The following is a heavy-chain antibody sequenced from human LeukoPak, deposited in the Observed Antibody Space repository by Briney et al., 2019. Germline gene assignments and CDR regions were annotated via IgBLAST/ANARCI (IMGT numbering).Heavy chain of an antibody. Sequence: SETLSLTCTASGGSISSYYWSWIRQPPGKGLEWIGYIYYSGSTNYNPSLKSRVTISVDTSKNQFSLKLSSVTAADTAVYYCARSPIQLWFDPWGQGTLVTVSS. V-gene: IGHV4-59*01. CDR3: ARSPIQLWFDP. J-gene: IGHJ5*02. CDR2: IYYSGST. D-gene: IGHD5-18*01. CDR1: GGSISSYY.